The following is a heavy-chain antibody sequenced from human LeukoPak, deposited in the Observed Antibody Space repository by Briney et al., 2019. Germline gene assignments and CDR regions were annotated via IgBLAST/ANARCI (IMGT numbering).Heavy chain of an antibody. J-gene: IGHJ4*02. V-gene: IGHV3-23*01. Sequence: RAGGSLRLSCAASGFTFSSSAMSWVRQAPGKGLEWVSAISNNGGYTYYADSVQGRFTISRDNSKSTLCLQMNSLRAEDTAVYYCAKRVDYSSPGGYFDSWGPGSLVTVSS. CDR1: GFTFSSSA. CDR2: ISNNGGYT. CDR3: AKRVDYSSPGGYFDS. D-gene: IGHD6-13*01.